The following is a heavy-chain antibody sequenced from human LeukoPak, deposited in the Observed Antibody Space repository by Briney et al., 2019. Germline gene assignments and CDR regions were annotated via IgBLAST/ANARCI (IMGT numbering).Heavy chain of an antibody. D-gene: IGHD6-6*01. Sequence: PSETLSLTCTVSGGSISSSSYYWGWIRQPPGKGLEWIGSIYYSGSTYYNPSLKSRVTISVDTSKNQFSLKLSSVTAADTAVYYCARHRGVAAGPHGWFDPWGQGTLVTVSS. CDR2: IYYSGST. J-gene: IGHJ5*02. V-gene: IGHV4-39*01. CDR3: ARHRGVAAGPHGWFDP. CDR1: GGSISSSSYY.